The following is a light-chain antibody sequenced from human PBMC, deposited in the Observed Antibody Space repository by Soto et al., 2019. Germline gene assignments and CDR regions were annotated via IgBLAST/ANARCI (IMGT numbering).Light chain of an antibody. J-gene: IGLJ3*02. CDR3: LLFYRDAWV. CDR2: STS. CDR1: TGAVTSGYY. V-gene: IGLV7-43*01. Sequence: QAVVTQEPSLTVSPGGTVTLTCASSTGAVTSGYYANWFQQKPGQAPRALISSTSNKHSWTPARSSGSLLGGKAALTLSGVQPEDEAEYYCLLFYRDAWVFGGGTKLTVL.